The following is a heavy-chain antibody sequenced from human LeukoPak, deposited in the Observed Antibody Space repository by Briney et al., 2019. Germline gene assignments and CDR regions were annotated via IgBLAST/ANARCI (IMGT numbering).Heavy chain of an antibody. V-gene: IGHV3-21*04. CDR1: GFTFSSYT. CDR2: IGTSSTYI. Sequence: GGSLRLSCAASGFTFSSYTMNWVRQAPGKGLEWVSSIGTSSTYIYYADSVKGRFTISRDNSKNTLYLQMNSLRAEDTAVYYCAKDHVAAAGTHFDYWGQGTLVTVSS. D-gene: IGHD6-13*01. CDR3: AKDHVAAAGTHFDY. J-gene: IGHJ4*02.